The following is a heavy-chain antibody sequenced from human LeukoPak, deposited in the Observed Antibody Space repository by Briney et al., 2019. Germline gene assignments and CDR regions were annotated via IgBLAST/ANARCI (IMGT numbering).Heavy chain of an antibody. J-gene: IGHJ5*02. Sequence: ASVKVSCKASGYTFTGYYMHWVRQAPGQGLEWMGWINPNSGGTNYAQKFQGRVTTTRDTSISTAYMELSRLRSDDTAVYYCARSTSITIFGVVIIGNWFDPWGQGTLVTVSS. CDR1: GYTFTGYY. V-gene: IGHV1-2*02. CDR2: INPNSGGT. CDR3: ARSTSITIFGVVIIGNWFDP. D-gene: IGHD3-3*01.